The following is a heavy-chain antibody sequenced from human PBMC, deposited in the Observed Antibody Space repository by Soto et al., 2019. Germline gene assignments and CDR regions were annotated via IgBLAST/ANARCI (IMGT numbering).Heavy chain of an antibody. V-gene: IGHV1-3*01. CDR3: ARNTLRFDY. CDR2: INAGNGKT. D-gene: IGHD4-17*01. J-gene: IGHJ4*02. CDR1: GYTFTGYA. Sequence: QVQLVQSGAEVKKPGASVKVSCKASGYTFTGYAMHWVRQAPGQRLEWMGWINAGNGKTEYSQKFQDRVTITRDTSASTAYMELSSLRSEDTAVYYCARNTLRFDYWGQGTLVTVSS.